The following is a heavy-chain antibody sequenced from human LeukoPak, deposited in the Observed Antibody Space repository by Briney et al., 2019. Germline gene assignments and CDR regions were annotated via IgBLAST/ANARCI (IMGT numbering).Heavy chain of an antibody. J-gene: IGHJ3*02. D-gene: IGHD4-17*01. CDR2: ISSSSSTI. CDR3: ASVVYGDYGGAFDI. CDR1: GFTFSSYG. Sequence: GRSLRLSCAASGFTFSSYGMHWVRQAPGKGLEWVSYISSSSSTIYYADSVKGRFTISRDNAKNSLYLQMNSLRDEDTAVYYCASVVYGDYGGAFDIWGQGTMVTVSS. V-gene: IGHV3-48*02.